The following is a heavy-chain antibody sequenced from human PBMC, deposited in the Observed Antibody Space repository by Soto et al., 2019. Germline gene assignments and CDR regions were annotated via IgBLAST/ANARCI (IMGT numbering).Heavy chain of an antibody. D-gene: IGHD2-2*01. CDR3: ARPARECSSPGCAN. CDR2: INQDGSES. CDR1: GLTFSSYW. J-gene: IGHJ4*02. V-gene: IGHV3-7*01. Sequence: GGSLRLSCVVSGLTFSSYWMNWVRQAPGKGLEWVANINQDGSESYYVDSVKGRFTISRDNAKNSLYLQMTSLRAEDTAVYYCARPARECSSPGCANWGQGTLVTVSS.